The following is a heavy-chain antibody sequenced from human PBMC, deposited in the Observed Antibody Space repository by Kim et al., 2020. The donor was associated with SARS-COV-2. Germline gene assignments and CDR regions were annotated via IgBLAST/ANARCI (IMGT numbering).Heavy chain of an antibody. J-gene: IGHJ3*01. CDR3: AKVDRYGSGIFS. Sequence: GGSLRLSCAASGFTLSSSAVSWVRQAPGKGLEWVSSLTTGVGITYYADSAKGRFTNSRDNSKNTVYLQMNSLRAEDTAIYYCAKVDRYGSGIFSWGQGTMVTVSS. CDR2: LTTGVGIT. V-gene: IGHV3-23*01. D-gene: IGHD3-10*01. CDR1: GFTLSSSA.